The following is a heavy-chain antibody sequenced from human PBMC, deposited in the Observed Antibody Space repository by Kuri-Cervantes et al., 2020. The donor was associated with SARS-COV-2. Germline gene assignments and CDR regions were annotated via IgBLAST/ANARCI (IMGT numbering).Heavy chain of an antibody. V-gene: IGHV1-2*05. Sequence: ASVKVSCKVSGYTLTGYYMHWVRQAPGQGLEWMGRINPNSGGTNYAQKFQGRVTMTRDTSISTAYMELSRLRSDDTVVYYCASMPMQSEYYFDYWGQGTLVTVSS. J-gene: IGHJ4*02. CDR1: GYTLTGYY. CDR2: INPNSGGT. D-gene: IGHD3-16*01. CDR3: ASMPMQSEYYFDY.